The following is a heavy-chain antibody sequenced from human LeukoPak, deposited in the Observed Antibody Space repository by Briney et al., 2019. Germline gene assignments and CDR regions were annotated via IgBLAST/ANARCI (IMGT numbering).Heavy chain of an antibody. CDR1: GFIFSSYW. D-gene: IGHD6-13*01. CDR2: INTDGSST. J-gene: IGHJ4*02. Sequence: GGSLRLSCAASGFIFSSYWMHWVRHAPGKGLAWVSRINTDGSSTSYADSVRGRFTISRDNSQNTLNLQIHSLTAEDTGLYYCAREGQQLVPVPFNYWGRGTLVTVSS. CDR3: AREGQQLVPVPFNY. V-gene: IGHV3-74*01.